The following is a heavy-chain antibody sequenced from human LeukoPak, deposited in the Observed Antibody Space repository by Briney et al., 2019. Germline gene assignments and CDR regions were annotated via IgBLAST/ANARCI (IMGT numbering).Heavy chain of an antibody. CDR3: ARLDIVVVPEDAPDY. CDR1: GGSISSSSYP. J-gene: IGHJ4*02. CDR2: IYYSGST. D-gene: IGHD2-2*03. V-gene: IGHV4-39*07. Sequence: PSETLSLTCSVSGGSISSSSYPWAWIRQPPGKGLEWLVSIYYSGSTYYNPSLKSRVTISIGTSKNQMSLKLSSVTAADTAMYYCARLDIVVVPEDAPDYWGQGTLVTVSS.